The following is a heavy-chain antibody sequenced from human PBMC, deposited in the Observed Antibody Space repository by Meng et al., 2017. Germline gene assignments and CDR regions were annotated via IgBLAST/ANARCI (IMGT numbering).Heavy chain of an antibody. CDR2: INPSGGST. J-gene: IGHJ6*02. Sequence: ASVKVSCKASGYTFTSYYMHWVRQAPGQGLEWMGIINPSGGSTSYAQKFQGRVTMTRDTSTSTVYMELSSLRSEDTAVYYCARDHSRRGWELLYYYYGMDVWGQGTTVTCSS. CDR1: GYTFTSYY. CDR3: ARDHSRRGWELLYYYYGMDV. D-gene: IGHD1-26*01. V-gene: IGHV1-46*01.